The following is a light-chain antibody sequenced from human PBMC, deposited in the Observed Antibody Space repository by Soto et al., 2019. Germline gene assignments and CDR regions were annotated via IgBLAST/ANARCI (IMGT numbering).Light chain of an antibody. V-gene: IGLV2-23*02. CDR1: SSDVGSYNL. Sequence: QSALTQPASVSGSPGQSITISCTGTSSDVGSYNLVSWYQQHPGKAPKLMIYEVSKRPSGVSNRFSGSKSGNTASLTISGLQAEDEADYYCCSYAGSSTFDVVFGGGTKVTV. J-gene: IGLJ2*01. CDR2: EVS. CDR3: CSYAGSSTFDVV.